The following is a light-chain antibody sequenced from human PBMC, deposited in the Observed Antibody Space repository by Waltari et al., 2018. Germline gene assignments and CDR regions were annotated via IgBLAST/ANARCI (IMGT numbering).Light chain of an antibody. CDR1: DIGTRR. CDR2: GDT. V-gene: IGLV3-21*03. CDR3: QVWDSRSGHVV. Sequence: YELTQPPSVSVAPGKTASLTCGGDDIGTRRVHSYQQKSGQAQILVMYGDTDRPSGIPERFSGSNSGNTATLTITRVAVGDEADYYCQVWDSRSGHVVFGGGTKLTVL. J-gene: IGLJ2*01.